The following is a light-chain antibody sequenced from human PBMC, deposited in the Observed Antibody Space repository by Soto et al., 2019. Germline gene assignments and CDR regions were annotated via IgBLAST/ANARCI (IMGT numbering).Light chain of an antibody. V-gene: IGLV1-40*01. CDR3: QSYDSSLSGVI. CDR1: SSNIGAGYA. Sequence: QSVLTQPPSVSGAPGQRVTISCTRSSSNIGAGYAVEWYQQFPGTATKLLIYGGSNRPSRVPGRFSGSKSGTSASLAITGLQAEDEADYYCQSYDSSLSGVIFGGGTKLTVL. J-gene: IGLJ2*01. CDR2: GGS.